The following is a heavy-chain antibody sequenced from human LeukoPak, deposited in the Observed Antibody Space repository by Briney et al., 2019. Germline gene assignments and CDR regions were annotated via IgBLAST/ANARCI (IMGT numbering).Heavy chain of an antibody. D-gene: IGHD3-10*01. J-gene: IGHJ6*02. Sequence: PSQTLSLTCTVSGGSISSGGYYWSWIRQHPGKGLEWIGYIYYSGSTYYNPSLKSRVTISVDTSKNQFSLKLSSVTAADTAVYYCGMGGSGPSSDYYYGMDVWGQGTTVTASS. V-gene: IGHV4-31*03. CDR1: GGSISSGGYY. CDR2: IYYSGST. CDR3: GMGGSGPSSDYYYGMDV.